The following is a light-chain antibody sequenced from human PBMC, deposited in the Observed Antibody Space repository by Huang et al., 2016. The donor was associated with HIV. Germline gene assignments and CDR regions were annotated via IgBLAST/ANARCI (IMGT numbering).Light chain of an antibody. J-gene: IGKJ4*01. Sequence: EVLLTQSPGTLSLSPGERATLSCRASQSLRDTYLAWYQQRPGQAPRILIYGASSSATGIPDRFSGSGSGTDFTLTINRLEPQDFAVYFCLQYDRSPLTFGGGTKVEL. CDR3: LQYDRSPLT. CDR1: QSLRDTY. CDR2: GAS. V-gene: IGKV3-20*01.